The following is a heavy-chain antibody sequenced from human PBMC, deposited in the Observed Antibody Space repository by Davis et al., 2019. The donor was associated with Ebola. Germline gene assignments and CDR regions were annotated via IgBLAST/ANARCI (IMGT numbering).Heavy chain of an antibody. CDR1: GFTFSSYG. D-gene: IGHD2-15*01. CDR3: AKASKDPRGGYFDY. Sequence: GESLKISCAASGFTFSSYGMHWVRQAPGKGLEWVAVISYDGSNKYYADSAKGRFTISRDNSKNTLYLQMNSLRAEDTAVYYCAKASKDPRGGYFDYWGQGTLVTVS. V-gene: IGHV3-30*18. CDR2: ISYDGSNK. J-gene: IGHJ4*02.